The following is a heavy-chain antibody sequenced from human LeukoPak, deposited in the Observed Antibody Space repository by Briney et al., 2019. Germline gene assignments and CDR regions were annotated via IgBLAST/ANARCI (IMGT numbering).Heavy chain of an antibody. CDR1: GGSISSSSYY. D-gene: IGHD2-15*01. CDR3: ARAYCSGGSCYPLGFDP. Sequence: PSETLSLTCTVSGGSISSSSYYWGWIRQPPGKGLEWIVTIYYSGNTYYNPSLKSRVTISVDTSKNQFSLKLSSVTAADTAVYYCARAYCSGGSCYPLGFDPWGQGTLVTVSS. CDR2: IYYSGNT. J-gene: IGHJ5*02. V-gene: IGHV4-39*07.